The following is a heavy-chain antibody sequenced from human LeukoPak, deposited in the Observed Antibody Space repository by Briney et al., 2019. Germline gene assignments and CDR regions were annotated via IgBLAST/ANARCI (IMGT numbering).Heavy chain of an antibody. J-gene: IGHJ6*03. CDR3: AKAPLGGYCSSTSCPKRHYYYYMDV. Sequence: GGSLRLSCAASGFTFGSNGMNWVRQAPGKGLEWVSVIYSGGTTYYADSVKGRFTISRDNSKNTLYLQMNSLRAEDTAVYYCAKAPLGGYCSSTSCPKRHYYYYMDVWGKGTTVTVSS. CDR2: IYSGGTT. D-gene: IGHD2-2*01. CDR1: GFTFGSNG. V-gene: IGHV3-66*02.